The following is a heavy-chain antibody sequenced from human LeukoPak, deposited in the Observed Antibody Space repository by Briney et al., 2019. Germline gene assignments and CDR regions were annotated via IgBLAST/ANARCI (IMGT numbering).Heavy chain of an antibody. J-gene: IGHJ4*02. CDR3: ARQAYSALYYFDY. V-gene: IGHV4-59*01. Sequence: PSETLSLTCTVSGGSISSYYWSWIRQPPGKGLEWIGYIYYSGSTNNNPSLKSRVTISVDTSKNQFSLKLSSVTAADTAVYYCARQAYSALYYFDYWGQGTLVTVSS. D-gene: IGHD5-18*01. CDR1: GGSISSYY. CDR2: IYYSGST.